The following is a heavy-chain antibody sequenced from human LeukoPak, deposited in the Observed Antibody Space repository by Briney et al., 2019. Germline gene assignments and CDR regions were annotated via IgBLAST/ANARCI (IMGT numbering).Heavy chain of an antibody. D-gene: IGHD3-3*01. CDR3: ATDRVRRHDKGFLDWLDP. J-gene: IGHJ5*02. V-gene: IGHV1-24*01. Sequence: ASVKVSCKVSGYTLTELSMRWVRQAPGKGLEWMGGFDPEEGETIYAQKFRGRVTMTEDTSTDTAYMELSSLRSEDTAVYYCATDRVRRHDKGFLDWLDPWGQGTLVTVSS. CDR2: FDPEEGET. CDR1: GYTLTELS.